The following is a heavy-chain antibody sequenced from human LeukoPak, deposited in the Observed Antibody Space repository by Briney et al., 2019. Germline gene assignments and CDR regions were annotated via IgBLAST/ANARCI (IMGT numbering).Heavy chain of an antibody. Sequence: GGSLRLSCAASGFTFSSYWMHWVRQAPGKGLVWVSHINSDGSSTSYADSEKGRFTISRDNAKNTLYLQMNSLRAEDTAVYYCATEMAAMVYWGQGTLVTVSS. CDR1: GFTFSSYW. CDR2: INSDGSST. J-gene: IGHJ4*02. CDR3: ATEMAAMVY. V-gene: IGHV3-74*01. D-gene: IGHD5-24*01.